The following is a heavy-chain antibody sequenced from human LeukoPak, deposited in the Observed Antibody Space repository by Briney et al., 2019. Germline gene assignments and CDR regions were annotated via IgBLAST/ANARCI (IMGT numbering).Heavy chain of an antibody. J-gene: IGHJ4*02. D-gene: IGHD6-19*01. V-gene: IGHV3-74*01. CDR3: ARAVPFTIAVAGTYYFDY. Sequence: PGGSLRLSCAASGFTFSSYWMHWVRQAPGKGLVWVSRINSDGSTTSYADSVKGRFTISRDNAKNTLYLQMNSLRAEDTAVYYCARAVPFTIAVAGTYYFDYWGQGTLVTVSS. CDR1: GFTFSSYW. CDR2: INSDGSTT.